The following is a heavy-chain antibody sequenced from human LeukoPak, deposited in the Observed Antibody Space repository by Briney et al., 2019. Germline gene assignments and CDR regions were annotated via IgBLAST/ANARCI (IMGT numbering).Heavy chain of an antibody. J-gene: IGHJ4*02. CDR2: INPNSGGT. Sequence: ASVKVSCKASGYTFTGYYMHWVRQAPGQGLEWMGWINPNSGGTNYAQKFQGRVTMTRDTSISTAYMELSRLRSDDTAVYYCARGGGAAAGKEAFYYWGQGTLVTVSS. V-gene: IGHV1-2*02. D-gene: IGHD6-13*01. CDR1: GYTFTGYY. CDR3: ARGGGAAAGKEAFYY.